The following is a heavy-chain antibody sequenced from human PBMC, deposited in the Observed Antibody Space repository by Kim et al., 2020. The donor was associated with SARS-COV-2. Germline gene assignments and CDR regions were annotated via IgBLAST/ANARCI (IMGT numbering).Heavy chain of an antibody. CDR3: TREGGYYSLICLWGHSGLDV. CDR2: TYKDGSS. Sequence: GGSLRLSCAASGFTVSSNYLNWVRQAPGKGLEWISVTYKDGSSHFAASVRGRFSISRDNSKNTLYLQMNSLRPDDTAVYYCTREGGYYSLICLWGHSGLDVWGQGTTVTGSS. CDR1: GFTVSSNY. D-gene: IGHD3-10*01. V-gene: IGHV3-66*02. J-gene: IGHJ6*02.